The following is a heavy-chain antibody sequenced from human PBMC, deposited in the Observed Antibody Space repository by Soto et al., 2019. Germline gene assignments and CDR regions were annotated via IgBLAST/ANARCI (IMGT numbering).Heavy chain of an antibody. J-gene: IGHJ4*02. D-gene: IGHD6-19*01. CDR2: ISWNSCNV. V-gene: IGHV3-9*01. Sequence: EMQLVEAGGGLVQPGRSLRLSCAASGFRFGDYGMHWVRQAPGKGLEWVSGISWNSCNVGYAHSVKGRFTVSRDSANKFLYLQMNSLRPEDTAMYYCAKASGIAVAGTSDSWGQGTLVTVSS. CDR1: GFRFGDYG. CDR3: AKASGIAVAGTSDS.